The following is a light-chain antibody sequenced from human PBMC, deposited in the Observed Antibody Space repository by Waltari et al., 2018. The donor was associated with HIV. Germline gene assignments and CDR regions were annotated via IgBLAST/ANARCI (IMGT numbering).Light chain of an antibody. CDR3: QQYDNCPPWT. V-gene: IGKV3-15*01. Sequence: EIVMTQSQATLSVSPGERATLSCRASQSIAKNLAWYQQKPGQAPRLLIYGVSSRATGIPARCSGSRSWTDFTLTIISLLSEDFAVYYCQQYDNCPPWTFGQGTKVEI. CDR2: GVS. CDR1: QSIAKN. J-gene: IGKJ1*01.